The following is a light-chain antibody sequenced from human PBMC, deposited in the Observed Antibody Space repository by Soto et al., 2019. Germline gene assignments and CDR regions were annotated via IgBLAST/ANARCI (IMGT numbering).Light chain of an antibody. J-gene: IGKJ5*01. V-gene: IGKV1-5*01. Sequence: DIQMTQSPSTLSASVGDRVFITCRASQSIGSRLAWYRQEPGKAPKLLIYDVSSLGSGVPSRFSGSGSGTDFTLTISSLQPDDLAAYYCQHYDSYPITFGQGTRLEIK. CDR1: QSIGSR. CDR2: DVS. CDR3: QHYDSYPIT.